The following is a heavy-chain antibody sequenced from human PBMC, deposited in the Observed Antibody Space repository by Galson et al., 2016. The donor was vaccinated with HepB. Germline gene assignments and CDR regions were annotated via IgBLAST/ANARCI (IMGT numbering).Heavy chain of an antibody. D-gene: IGHD3-22*01. CDR2: IKGKPDGGTT. V-gene: IGHV3-15*01. Sequence: LRLSCAASGFPIPFSNVWMTWVRQAPGKGLEWVGRIKGKPDGGTTDYAAPVKGRFLISRHDSKNTLYLQMSSLKTEDTAMYYCTTLRPDYYESSGYLSNWGQGTLVTVSS. CDR3: TTLRPDYYESSGYLSN. CDR1: GFPIPFSNVW. J-gene: IGHJ1*01.